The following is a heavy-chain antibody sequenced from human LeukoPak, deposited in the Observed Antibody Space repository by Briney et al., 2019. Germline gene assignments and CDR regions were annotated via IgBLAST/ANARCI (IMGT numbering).Heavy chain of an antibody. CDR3: YGGNAEQ. CDR2: TNTDGSST. J-gene: IGHJ1*01. V-gene: IGHV3-74*03. D-gene: IGHD4-23*01. CDR1: GFTFSSYW. Sequence: GGSLRLSCAASGFTFSSYWMHWVRQAPGKGLVWVSGTNTDGSSTMYADSVKGRFTIARDNAKNRLYLQMNSLRVEDTAVYYCYGGNAEQWGQGTLVTVSS.